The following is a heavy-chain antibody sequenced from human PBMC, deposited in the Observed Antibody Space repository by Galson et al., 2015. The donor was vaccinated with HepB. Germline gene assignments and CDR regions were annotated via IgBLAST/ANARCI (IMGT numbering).Heavy chain of an antibody. D-gene: IGHD2-2*01. Sequence: SLRLSCAGSEFTFSSYSMNWVRQAPGKGLEWVSYISTSSGTIYYADSVKGRFTISRDNAKNALYLQMNSLRAEDTAVYYCARGSSISPRLLDYWGQGSLVTVSS. CDR1: EFTFSSYS. V-gene: IGHV3-48*01. J-gene: IGHJ4*02. CDR3: ARGSSISPRLLDY. CDR2: ISTSSGTI.